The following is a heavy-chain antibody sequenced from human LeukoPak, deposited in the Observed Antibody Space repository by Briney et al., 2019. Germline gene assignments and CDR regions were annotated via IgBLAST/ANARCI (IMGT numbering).Heavy chain of an antibody. CDR2: ISYDGSNK. CDR3: ARDILDIVVVPAAVFDY. Sequence: GRSLRLSCAASGFTFSNYAMHWVRQAPGKGLEWVAVISYDGSNKYYADSVKGRFTISRDNSKNTLYLQMNSLRAEDTAVYYCARDILDIVVVPAAVFDYWGQGTLVTVSS. D-gene: IGHD2-2*03. J-gene: IGHJ4*02. V-gene: IGHV3-30-3*01. CDR1: GFTFSNYA.